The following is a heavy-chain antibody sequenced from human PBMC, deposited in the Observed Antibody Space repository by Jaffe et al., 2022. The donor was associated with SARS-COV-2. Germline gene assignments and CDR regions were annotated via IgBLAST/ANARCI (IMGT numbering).Heavy chain of an antibody. Sequence: QLQLQESGPGLVKPSETLSLTCSVSGDSISSNNYYWGWIRQPPGKGLEWIGTMYHSGSTYYNPSLKSRVTISVDTSKNQFSLNVNSLTAADTAVYYCARLQGDNDHVWGSYRHRLQSYFDIWGQGTLVTVSS. CDR2: MYHSGST. D-gene: IGHD3-16*02. J-gene: IGHJ4*02. V-gene: IGHV4-39*01. CDR1: GDSISSNNYY. CDR3: ARLQGDNDHVWGSYRHRLQSYFDI.